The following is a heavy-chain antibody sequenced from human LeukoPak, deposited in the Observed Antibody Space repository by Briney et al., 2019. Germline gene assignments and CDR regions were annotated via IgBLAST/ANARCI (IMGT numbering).Heavy chain of an antibody. CDR2: IYTSGST. CDR1: GGSISSGSYY. J-gene: IGHJ6*03. Sequence: SQTLSLTCTVSGGSISSGSYYWSWIRQPAGKGLEWIGRIYTSGSTKYNPSLKSRVTISVDTSKNQFSLKLSSVTAADTAVYYCARIYCGGDCRGYYYHYYMDVWGKGTTVTISS. V-gene: IGHV4-61*02. D-gene: IGHD2-21*02. CDR3: ARIYCGGDCRGYYYHYYMDV.